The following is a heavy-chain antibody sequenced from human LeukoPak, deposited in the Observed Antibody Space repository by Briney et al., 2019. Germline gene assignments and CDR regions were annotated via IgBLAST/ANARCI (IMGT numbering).Heavy chain of an antibody. CDR3: ARAVTTGLDYFDY. CDR2: IYYSGST. CDR1: GGSISSHY. J-gene: IGHJ4*02. D-gene: IGHD4-17*01. Sequence: SETLSLTCTVSGGSISSHYWNWIRQPPGKGLEWIGYIYYSGSTNHNPSLKSRVTVSLDTSKNQFSLILSSVSAADTAVYYCARAVTTGLDYFDYWGQGTLVTVSS. V-gene: IGHV4-59*11.